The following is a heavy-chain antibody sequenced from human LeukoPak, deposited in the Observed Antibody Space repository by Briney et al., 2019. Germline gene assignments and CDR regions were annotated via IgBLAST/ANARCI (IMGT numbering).Heavy chain of an antibody. J-gene: IGHJ4*02. CDR2: IYYSGST. Sequence: SETLSLTCTVSGGSISSGGYYWSWIRQHPGKGLEWIGYIYYSGSTYYNPSLKSRVTISVDTSKNQFSLKLSSVTAADTAVYYRARDTDSNYAGDWGQGTLVTVSS. D-gene: IGHD4-11*01. V-gene: IGHV4-31*03. CDR3: ARDTDSNYAGD. CDR1: GGSISSGGYY.